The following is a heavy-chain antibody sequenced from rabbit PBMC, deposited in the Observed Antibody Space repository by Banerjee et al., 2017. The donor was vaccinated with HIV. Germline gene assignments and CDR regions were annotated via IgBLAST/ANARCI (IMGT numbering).Heavy chain of an antibody. CDR3: ARDYAGSSYYTPYFNL. CDR2: IYPGFGIR. J-gene: IGHJ4*01. D-gene: IGHD8-1*01. Sequence: QEQLVESGGGLVKPEGSLTLTCKASGIDFSSYGISWVRQAPGKGPEWIAYIYPGFGIRNYANSVKGRFTISSDNAQDTVFLQMTSLTASDTATYFCARDYAGSSYYTPYFNLWGQGTLVTVS. CDR1: GIDFSSYG. V-gene: IGHV1S47*01.